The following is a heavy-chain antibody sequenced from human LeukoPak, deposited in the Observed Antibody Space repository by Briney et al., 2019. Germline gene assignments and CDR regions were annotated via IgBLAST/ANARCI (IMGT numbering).Heavy chain of an antibody. D-gene: IGHD3-10*01. CDR1: GDSVSNNSAA. Sequence: SQTLSLTCGISGDSVSNNSAAWNWIRQSPSRGLEWLGRTYYRSKWYSDYAVSVKSRITINPDTSKNQFSLQLNSVTPEDTAVYYRSRGPGGRFDYWGQGTLVTVSS. CDR3: SRGPGGRFDY. CDR2: TYYRSKWYS. J-gene: IGHJ4*02. V-gene: IGHV6-1*01.